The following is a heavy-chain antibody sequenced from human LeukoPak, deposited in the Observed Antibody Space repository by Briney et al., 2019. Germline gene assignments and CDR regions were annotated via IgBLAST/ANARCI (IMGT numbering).Heavy chain of an antibody. Sequence: GGSLRLSCAASGFTFSSYEMNWVRQAPGKGLEWVSYISSSGSTIYYADSVKGRFTISRDNAKNSLYLQMNSLRAEDTAVYYCARDRPGIVRWFDYWGQGTLVTVSS. CDR2: ISSSGSTI. CDR3: ARDRPGIVRWFDY. D-gene: IGHD1-26*01. CDR1: GFTFSSYE. V-gene: IGHV3-48*03. J-gene: IGHJ4*02.